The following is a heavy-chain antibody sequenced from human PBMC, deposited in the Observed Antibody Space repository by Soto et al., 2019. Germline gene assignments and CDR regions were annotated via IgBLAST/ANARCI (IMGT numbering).Heavy chain of an antibody. CDR1: GFTVSCTY. Sequence: GGSLRLSCAASGFTVSCTYMSWVRQAPGKGLQWISVIYGGGDTFYADSVKGRFTISRDSSKNTLYLQMNSLRAEDTAVYYCARRHYYYESSGYYTLFDYWGQGTPVTVSS. D-gene: IGHD3-22*01. CDR2: IYGGGDT. V-gene: IGHV3-53*01. CDR3: ARRHYYYESSGYYTLFDY. J-gene: IGHJ4*02.